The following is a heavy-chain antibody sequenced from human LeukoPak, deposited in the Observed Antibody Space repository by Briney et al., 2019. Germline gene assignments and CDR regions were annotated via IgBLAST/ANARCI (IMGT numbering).Heavy chain of an antibody. J-gene: IGHJ4*02. CDR3: ARGGEDCGGDCYPYYFDY. CDR1: GGSISSYY. V-gene: IGHV4-59*01. Sequence: SETLSLTCTVSGGSISSYYWSWIRQPPGKGLEWIGYIYYSGSTNYNPSLKSRVTISVDTSKNQFSLKLSSVTAADTAVYYCARGGEDCGGDCYPYYFDYWGQGTLVTVSS. CDR2: IYYSGST. D-gene: IGHD2-21*02.